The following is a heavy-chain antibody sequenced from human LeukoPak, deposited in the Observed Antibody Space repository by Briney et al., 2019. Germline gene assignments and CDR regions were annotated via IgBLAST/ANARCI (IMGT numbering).Heavy chain of an antibody. CDR3: ARDGCSSTSCPYYYYYYYMDV. J-gene: IGHJ6*03. V-gene: IGHV1-46*01. CDR2: INPSGGST. CDR1: GYTFTSYY. Sequence: ASVKVSCKASGYTFTSYYMHWVRQAPGQGLEWMGIINPSGGSTSYAQRFQGRVTMTRDTSTSTVYMELSSLRSEDTAVYYCARDGCSSTSCPYYYYYYYMDVWGKGTTVTVSS. D-gene: IGHD2-2*01.